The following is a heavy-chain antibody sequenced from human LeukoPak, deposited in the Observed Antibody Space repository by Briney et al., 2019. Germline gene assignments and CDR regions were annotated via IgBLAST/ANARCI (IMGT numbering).Heavy chain of an antibody. Sequence: GGSLRLSCAASGFTFSSYSMNWVRQAPGKGLEWVSYISGSSSTIYYADSVKGRFTISRDNAKNSLYLQMNSLRAEDTAVYYCAREPKAGYCSGGSCSGYWGQGTLVTVSS. D-gene: IGHD2-15*01. CDR3: AREPKAGYCSGGSCSGY. V-gene: IGHV3-48*01. CDR1: GFTFSSYS. CDR2: ISGSSSTI. J-gene: IGHJ4*02.